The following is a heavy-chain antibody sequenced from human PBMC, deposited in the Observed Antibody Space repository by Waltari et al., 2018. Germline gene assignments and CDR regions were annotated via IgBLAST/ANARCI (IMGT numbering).Heavy chain of an antibody. V-gene: IGHV4-4*07. CDR3: ARRLPSSSSPIYFDY. Sequence: QVQLQESGPGLVKPSETLSLTCTVSGGPIRSYYWTWIRQPAGKGLEWIGRIYTSGSTNYNPSLKSRVTMSVDTSKNQFSLKLSSVTAADTAVYYCARRLPSSSSPIYFDYWGQGTLVTVSS. CDR2: IYTSGST. CDR1: GGPIRSYY. J-gene: IGHJ4*02. D-gene: IGHD6-6*01.